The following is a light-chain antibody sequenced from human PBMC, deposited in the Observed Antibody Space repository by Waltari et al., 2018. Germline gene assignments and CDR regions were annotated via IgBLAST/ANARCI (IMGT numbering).Light chain of an antibody. CDR2: KTS. V-gene: IGKV1-5*03. CDR3: QQYNSYSLT. CDR1: QSISSW. Sequence: DIQMTQSPSTLSASVGDRVTITCRASQSISSWLAWYQQKPGKTPKLLIYKTSSLESGVPSRFSGSGSGTEFTLTISSLQPDDFATYYCQQYNSYSLTFGGGTKVEIK. J-gene: IGKJ4*01.